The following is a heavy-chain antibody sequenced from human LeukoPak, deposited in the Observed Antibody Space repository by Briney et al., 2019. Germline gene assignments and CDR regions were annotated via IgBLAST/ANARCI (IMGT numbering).Heavy chain of an antibody. CDR2: ISSSGSTI. V-gene: IGHV3-48*03. J-gene: IGHJ3*01. Sequence: PGGSLRLSCAASGFTFSSYEMNWVRQAPGKGLEWVSYISSSGSTIYYADSVKGRFTISRDNAKNSLYLQMNSLRAEDTAVFYCARGSGGATNEAFDLWGQGTMVTVSS. CDR3: ARGSGGATNEAFDL. CDR1: GFTFSSYE. D-gene: IGHD1-26*01.